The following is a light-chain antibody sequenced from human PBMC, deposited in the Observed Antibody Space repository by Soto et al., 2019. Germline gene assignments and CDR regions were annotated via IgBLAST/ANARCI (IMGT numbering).Light chain of an antibody. CDR2: AAS. J-gene: IGKJ5*01. Sequence: IQLPQSPSSLSASVGDRVTITCSASQGISNYLAWYQQRPWKAPKLLIYAASTLQSGVPSRFSGSGSATDFTLTISSLQPEDFATYYCQQLNSYPITFGQGTRLEIK. CDR3: QQLNSYPIT. V-gene: IGKV1-9*01. CDR1: QGISNY.